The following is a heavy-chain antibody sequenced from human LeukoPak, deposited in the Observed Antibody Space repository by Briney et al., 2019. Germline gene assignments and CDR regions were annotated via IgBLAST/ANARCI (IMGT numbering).Heavy chain of an antibody. CDR3: ARLGVSSSWYSDY. D-gene: IGHD6-13*01. CDR1: GGSISSSSYY. Sequence: SSETLSLTCTVSGGSISSSSYYWGWIRQPPGKGLEWIGSIYYSGSTYYNPSLKSRVTISVDTSKNQSSLKLSSVTAADTAVYYCARLGVSSSWYSDYWGQGTLVTVSS. CDR2: IYYSGST. J-gene: IGHJ4*02. V-gene: IGHV4-39*01.